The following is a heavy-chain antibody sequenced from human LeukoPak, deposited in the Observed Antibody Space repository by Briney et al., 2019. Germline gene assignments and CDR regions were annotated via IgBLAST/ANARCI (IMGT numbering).Heavy chain of an antibody. V-gene: IGHV3-53*01. Sequence: GGSLRLSCAASGFTVSSNYMSWVRQARGKGLEWVSVIYSGGSTYYADSVKGRFTISRDNSRNTLYLQMNSLRAEDTAVYYCARGATYSSSWYHYYYYMDVWGKGTTVTVSS. CDR3: ARGATYSSSWYHYYYYMDV. D-gene: IGHD6-13*01. J-gene: IGHJ6*03. CDR1: GFTVSSNY. CDR2: IYSGGST.